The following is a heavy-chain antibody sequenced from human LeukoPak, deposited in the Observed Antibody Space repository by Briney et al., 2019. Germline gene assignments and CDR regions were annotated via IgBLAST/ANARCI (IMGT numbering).Heavy chain of an antibody. CDR2: IKSKTDGGTT. CDR3: TTEYCSGGNCYSYY. D-gene: IGHD2-15*01. V-gene: IGHV3-15*01. Sequence: PGGSLRLSCAASGFTFSNAWMSWVRQAPGKGLEWVGRIKSKTDGGTTDYAAPVNGRFTISRDDSKNTLYLQMNSLKTEDTAVYYCTTEYCSGGNCYSYYWGQGTLVTVSS. J-gene: IGHJ4*02. CDR1: GFTFSNAW.